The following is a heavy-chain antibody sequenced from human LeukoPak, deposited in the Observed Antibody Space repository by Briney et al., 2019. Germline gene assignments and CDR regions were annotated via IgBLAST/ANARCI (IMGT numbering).Heavy chain of an antibody. CDR2: IKQDGSEK. CDR3: ARDRERVDY. CDR1: GFTFSSYW. D-gene: IGHD1-26*01. V-gene: IGHV3-7*01. J-gene: IGHJ4*02. Sequence: PGGSLRLSCAASGFTFSSYWMSWVRQAPGKGLEWVANIKQDGSEKYVDSVKGRFTISRDNAKNSLYLQMNGLRAEDTAVYYCARDRERVDYWGQGTLVTVSS.